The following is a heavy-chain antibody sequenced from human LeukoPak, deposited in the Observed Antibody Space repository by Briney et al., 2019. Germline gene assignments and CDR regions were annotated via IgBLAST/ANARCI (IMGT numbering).Heavy chain of an antibody. CDR3: TRGDGYNTFDY. D-gene: IGHD5-24*01. CDR1: GFTFSSYA. Sequence: GGSLRLSCAASGFTFSSYAMSWVRQAPGKGLEWVSAISGSGGSTYYADSVKGRFTISRDNAKNSLYLQMNSLRAEDTAVYYVTRGDGYNTFDYWGQGTLVTVSS. CDR2: ISGSGGST. V-gene: IGHV3-23*01. J-gene: IGHJ4*02.